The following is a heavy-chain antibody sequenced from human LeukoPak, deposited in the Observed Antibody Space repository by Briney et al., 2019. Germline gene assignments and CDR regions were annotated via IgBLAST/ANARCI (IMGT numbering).Heavy chain of an antibody. CDR3: ARVRVTSSGYSYGRYYYYYMDV. D-gene: IGHD5-18*01. CDR2: INTNTGNP. V-gene: IGHV7-4-1*02. J-gene: IGHJ6*03. Sequence: GASVKVSCKASGYTFTGYYMHWVRQAPGQGLEWMGWINTNTGNPTYAQGFTGRFVFSLDTSVSTAYLQISSLKAEDTAVYYCARVRVTSSGYSYGRYYYYYMDVWGKGTTVTVSS. CDR1: GYTFTGYY.